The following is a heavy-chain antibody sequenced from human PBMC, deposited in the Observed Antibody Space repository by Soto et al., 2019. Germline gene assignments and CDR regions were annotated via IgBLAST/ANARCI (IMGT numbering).Heavy chain of an antibody. V-gene: IGHV1-18*01. CDR2: ISAYNGNT. CDR1: GYTFISHS. Sequence: QIQLVQSGGEVKKPGASVKVSCKSSGYTFISHSITWVRQAPGQGLEWMGRISAYNGNTNYAQKLQGRGTMTTDTSTSTAYMELRSLRSDDTAVYYCARGAFCGGAPGCRDMDVWGQGTTVTVSS. D-gene: IGHD2-21*01. CDR3: ARGAFCGGAPGCRDMDV. J-gene: IGHJ6*02.